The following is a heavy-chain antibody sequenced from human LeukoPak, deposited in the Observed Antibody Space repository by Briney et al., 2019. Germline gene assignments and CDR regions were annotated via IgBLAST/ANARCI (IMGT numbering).Heavy chain of an antibody. D-gene: IGHD3-22*01. CDR2: IGGSGANT. Sequence: GGSLRLSCAASGFTFSSYGMSWVRKAPGKGLEWVSSIGGSGANTYYADSVKGRFTTSRDNSKSTMYLQMNSLRAEDTAVYHCAKTNGYYDLWGQGTLVTVSA. J-gene: IGHJ4*02. V-gene: IGHV3-23*01. CDR1: GFTFSSYG. CDR3: AKTNGYYDL.